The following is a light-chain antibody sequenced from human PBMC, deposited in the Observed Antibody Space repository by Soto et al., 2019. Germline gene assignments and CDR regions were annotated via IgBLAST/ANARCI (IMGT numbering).Light chain of an antibody. CDR2: SNN. CDR3: AAWDDSLNGWV. J-gene: IGLJ3*02. Sequence: QLVLTQTPSASGTPGQRVTISCSGSNSNIGSNTVNWYQQLPGTAPKLLIYSNNQRPSGVTDRFSGSKSGTSASLAISGLQSEDEADYHCAAWDDSLNGWVFGGGTKLTVL. CDR1: NSNIGSNT. V-gene: IGLV1-44*01.